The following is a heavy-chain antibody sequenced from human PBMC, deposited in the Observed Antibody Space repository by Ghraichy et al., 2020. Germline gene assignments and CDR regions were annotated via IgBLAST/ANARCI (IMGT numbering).Heavy chain of an antibody. J-gene: IGHJ4*02. CDR1: GFTFSSYA. D-gene: IGHD6-19*01. CDR2: ISGSGGST. CDR3: AKDSGYSSGYGEDY. Sequence: GGSLRLSCAASGFTFSSYAMSWVRQAPGKGLEWVSAISGSGGSTYYADSVKGRFTISRDNSKNTLYLQMNSLRAEDTAVYYCAKDSGYSSGYGEDYWGQGTLVTVSS. V-gene: IGHV3-23*01.